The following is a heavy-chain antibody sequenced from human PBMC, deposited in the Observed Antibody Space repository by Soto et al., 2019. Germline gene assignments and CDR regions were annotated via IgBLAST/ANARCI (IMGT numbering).Heavy chain of an antibody. CDR1: GGSISSGDYY. J-gene: IGHJ4*02. D-gene: IGHD2-2*01. Sequence: QVQLQESGPGLVKPSQTLSLTCPVSGGSISSGDYYWTWIRQPPGTGLEWIGLIYYTGSTHYNPSLKSRVTISVDTSKIQFSLKLSSVTAADTAVYFCARGDGSATPLDSWGQGTLVTGSS. CDR2: IYYTGST. CDR3: ARGDGSATPLDS. V-gene: IGHV4-30-4*01.